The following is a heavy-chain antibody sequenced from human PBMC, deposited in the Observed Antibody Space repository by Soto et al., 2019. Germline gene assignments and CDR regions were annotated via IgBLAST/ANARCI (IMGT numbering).Heavy chain of an antibody. Sequence: PSETLSLTCTVSGGTISSYYWSWIRQPPGKGLEWIGYIFYSGSTKYNPSLKSRVTISLDTSRNQFSLRLSYVTAADTAVYYCARDNGDLPLEYCGQRILVPVSS. V-gene: IGHV4-59*01. CDR3: ARDNGDLPLEY. J-gene: IGHJ4*02. CDR2: IFYSGST. CDR1: GGTISSYY.